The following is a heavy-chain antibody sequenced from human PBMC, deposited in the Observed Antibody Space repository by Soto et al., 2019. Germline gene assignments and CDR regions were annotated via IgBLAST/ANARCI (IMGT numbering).Heavy chain of an antibody. Sequence: PGGSLRLSCAASGCNFRSYVTIWVRQAPGKGLEWVSTTSGRDDLTYYADSVKGRFTVSRDISNNTLYLQMNTLRPEDTAIYYCAKVGLTISGVVIGDFDYWGQGTPVTVSS. CDR1: GCNFRSYV. V-gene: IGHV3-23*01. CDR3: AKVGLTISGVVIGDFDY. D-gene: IGHD3-3*01. CDR2: TSGRDDLT. J-gene: IGHJ4*02.